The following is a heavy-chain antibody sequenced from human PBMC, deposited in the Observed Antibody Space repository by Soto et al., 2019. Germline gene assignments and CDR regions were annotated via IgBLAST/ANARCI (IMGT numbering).Heavy chain of an antibody. D-gene: IGHD6-13*01. CDR1: GFIFSNHA. Sequence: GASLRLSCADSGFIFSNHAMSWFRQVPGKGLEWVSGISAGGNLIYYADSVRGRFIMSRDNSKNMLYLQMNSLRAEDTAVYFFAKRQGRGAVAKYLDFWDQGARLAISS. V-gene: IGHV3-23*01. J-gene: IGHJ4*02. CDR3: AKRQGRGAVAKYLDF. CDR2: ISAGGNLI.